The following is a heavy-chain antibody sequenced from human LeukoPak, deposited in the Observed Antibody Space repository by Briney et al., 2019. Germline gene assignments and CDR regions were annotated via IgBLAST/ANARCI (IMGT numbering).Heavy chain of an antibody. J-gene: IGHJ4*02. CDR1: GFTLSSYG. CDR3: AKEVNDYSNYGYY. D-gene: IGHD4-11*01. V-gene: IGHV3-30*02. CDR2: IRYDGRNK. Sequence: GGSLRLSCAASGFTLSSYGMHWVRQAPGKGLEWGSFIRYDGRNKYYADSVKGRFTISRDNSKNTLYLQMNSLRTEDTAVYYCAKEVNDYSNYGYYWGQGSLVTVSS.